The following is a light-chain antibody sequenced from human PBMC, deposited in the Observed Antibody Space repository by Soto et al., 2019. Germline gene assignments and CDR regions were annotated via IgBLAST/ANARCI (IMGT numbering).Light chain of an antibody. CDR1: QSVSSRY. CDR3: QQYGSSPTWT. J-gene: IGKJ1*01. Sequence: EILLTHSPGTLSLSTRERATLSCRARQSVSSRYLAWYQQKPGQAPRLLIYGASSRATGIPDRFSGSGSGTDFTLTISRLEPEDFAVYYCQQYGSSPTWTFGQGTKVDIK. CDR2: GAS. V-gene: IGKV3-20*01.